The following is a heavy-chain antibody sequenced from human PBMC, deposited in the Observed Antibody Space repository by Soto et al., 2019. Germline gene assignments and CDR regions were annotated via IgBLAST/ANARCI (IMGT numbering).Heavy chain of an antibody. D-gene: IGHD3-16*01. V-gene: IGHV1-3*05. CDR3: AREGGGADYDY. Sequence: QVQLVQSGAEEKKPGASVKVSCKASGYTFTSYAMHWVRQAPGQRLEWMGWINAGNGNTKYSQKFQGRVTITRDTXXXXXXXXXXXXXXXXXAVXXXAREGGGADYDYWGQGTLVTVSS. CDR1: GYTFTSYA. CDR2: INAGNGNT. J-gene: IGHJ4*02.